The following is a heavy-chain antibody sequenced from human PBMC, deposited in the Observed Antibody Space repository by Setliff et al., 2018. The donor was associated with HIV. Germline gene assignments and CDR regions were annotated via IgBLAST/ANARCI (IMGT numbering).Heavy chain of an antibody. J-gene: IGHJ6*03. Sequence: PSETLSLTCTVSGGSIDSTSYYWGWIRQPPGKGLEWIGSIYYSGTTYYNPSLKSRVTISVDRSRNQFSLTLSSVTAADTATYYCGRTMTYYYLCMDVWGNGTTVTVSS. V-gene: IGHV4-39*01. CDR3: GRTMTYYYLCMDV. CDR1: GGSIDSTSYY. CDR2: IYYSGTT.